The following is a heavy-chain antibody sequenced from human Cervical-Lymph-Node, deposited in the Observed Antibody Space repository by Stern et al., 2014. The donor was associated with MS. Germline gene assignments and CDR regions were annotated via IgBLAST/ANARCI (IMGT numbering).Heavy chain of an antibody. CDR3: ALSSETSDRWYSLGYDL. D-gene: IGHD6-13*01. CDR2: LFPFFVTP. Sequence: QLVQSGAEVTKPGSSVKVSCKASGGTFSKFPSSWVRQAPGQGLEWMGGLFPFFVTPTYAQEFSGRVTIAAYVSTSTVYMELSSLRSDDTAVYYCALSSETSDRWYSLGYDLWGQGTLVTVSS. J-gene: IGHJ5*02. CDR1: GGTFSKFP. V-gene: IGHV1-69*01.